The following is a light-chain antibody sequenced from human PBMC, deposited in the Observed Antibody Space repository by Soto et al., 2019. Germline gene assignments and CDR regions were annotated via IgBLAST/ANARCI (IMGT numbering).Light chain of an antibody. CDR3: QQYGSSPLWT. Sequence: IVLTRSPGTLYLSTWERAKLSCRASQNINSDYFAWYQQKPGQAPRLLIFGASTRATGIPDRFSGSGAGAYFNLTISRLEPEDFAVYYCQQYGSSPLWTFGQGTKVDIK. CDR2: GAS. V-gene: IGKV3-20*01. CDR1: QNINSDY. J-gene: IGKJ1*01.